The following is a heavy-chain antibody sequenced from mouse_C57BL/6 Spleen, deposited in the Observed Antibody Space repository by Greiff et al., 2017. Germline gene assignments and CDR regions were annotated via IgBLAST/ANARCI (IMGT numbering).Heavy chain of an antibody. J-gene: IGHJ4*01. CDR2: IYPGSGST. Sequence: QVQLQQPGAELVKPGASVKMSCTASGYTFTSYWITWVKQRPGQGLEWIGDIYPGSGSTNYNEKFKSKATLTVDTSSSTAYMQLSSLTSGDSAVYYCARGDSSGYSYAMDYWGQGTSVTVSS. V-gene: IGHV1-55*01. D-gene: IGHD3-2*02. CDR1: GYTFTSYW. CDR3: ARGDSSGYSYAMDY.